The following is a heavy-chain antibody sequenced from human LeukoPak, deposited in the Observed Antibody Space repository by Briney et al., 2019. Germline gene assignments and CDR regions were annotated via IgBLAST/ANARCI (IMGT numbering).Heavy chain of an antibody. Sequence: PSETLSLTCTVSGGSMGSYYWTWIRQPPGKGLEWIAYIYYAGTTTNYNPSLKSRVTISLDMSKNQFSLRLTSVTATDTAVYSCARLGYSYGPNYWGQGTLVTVSS. CDR2: IYYAGTTT. J-gene: IGHJ4*02. V-gene: IGHV4-59*08. CDR3: ARLGYSYGPNY. D-gene: IGHD5-18*01. CDR1: GGSMGSYY.